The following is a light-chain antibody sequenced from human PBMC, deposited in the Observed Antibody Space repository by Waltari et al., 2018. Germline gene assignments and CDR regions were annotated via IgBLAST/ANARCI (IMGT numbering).Light chain of an antibody. CDR1: HSVSSN. CDR3: QQYNNWPKT. V-gene: IGKV3-15*01. Sequence: EIVMTKTPHSLPVSPGERATLSCRASHSVSSNLAWYQQQPGQAPRLLIYGASTRATGIPARFSGSGSGTEFTLTISSMQSEDFAVYYCQQYNNWPKTFGQGTKLEIK. CDR2: GAS. J-gene: IGKJ2*01.